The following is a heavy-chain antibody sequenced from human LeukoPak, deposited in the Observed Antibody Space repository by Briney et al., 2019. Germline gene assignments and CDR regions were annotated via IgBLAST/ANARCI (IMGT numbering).Heavy chain of an antibody. J-gene: IGHJ4*02. D-gene: IGHD5-24*01. CDR1: GGSISSYY. Sequence: PSETLSLTCTVSGGSISSYYWSWIRQPPGKGLEWIGYIDYSGSTNYNPSLKSRVTISVDTSKNQFSLKLSSVTAADTAVYYRARGADREMNGCFDYWGPGTLVTVSS. CDR3: ARGADREMNGCFDY. V-gene: IGHV4-59*01. CDR2: IDYSGST.